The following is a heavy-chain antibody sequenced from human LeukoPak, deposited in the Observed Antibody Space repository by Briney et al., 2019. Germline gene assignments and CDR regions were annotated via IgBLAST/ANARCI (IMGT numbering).Heavy chain of an antibody. D-gene: IGHD6-19*01. CDR3: AREKSSGWYRKDYYFDY. V-gene: IGHV4-4*02. J-gene: IGHJ4*02. Sequence: SGAPSLTCVVSGGSISSSNWWGWVRQPPGEGREWIGGIYHSGNTNYNPSLKSRVTISVDKSKNQFSLNLSSVTAADTAVYYCAREKSSGWYRKDYYFDYWGQGILVTVSS. CDR1: GGSISSSNW. CDR2: IYHSGNT.